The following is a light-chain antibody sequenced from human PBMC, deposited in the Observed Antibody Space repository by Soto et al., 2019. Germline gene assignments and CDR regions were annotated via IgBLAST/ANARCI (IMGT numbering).Light chain of an antibody. J-gene: IGKJ1*01. V-gene: IGKV1-5*03. Sequence: DIQMTQSPSTLSASVGDRVTITCRASQSINNLLAWYQQKPGKAPNLLIYEASSLESGVPSRFSGSGSGTEFTLTISSLQPDDFASYYCQKYNSYPWTFGQGTKVEIK. CDR2: EAS. CDR1: QSINNL. CDR3: QKYNSYPWT.